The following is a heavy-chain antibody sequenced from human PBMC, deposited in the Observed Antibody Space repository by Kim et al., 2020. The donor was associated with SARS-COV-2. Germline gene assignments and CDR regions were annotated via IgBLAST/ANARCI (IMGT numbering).Heavy chain of an antibody. J-gene: IGHJ4*02. CDR3: ARGWFGQVGDY. CDR1: GFTFNTYT. D-gene: IGHD3-10*01. V-gene: IGHV3-21*01. CDR2: ITVSSTHI. Sequence: GGSLRLSCAASGFTFNTYTMDWVRQAPGKGLEWVSSITVSSTHIYHADSVKGRFTISRDNARNSVYLQMNSLRVDDTAVYYCARGWFGQVGDYWGQGTRV.